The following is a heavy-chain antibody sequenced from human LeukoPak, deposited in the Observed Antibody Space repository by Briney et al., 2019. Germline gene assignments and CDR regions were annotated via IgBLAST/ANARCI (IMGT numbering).Heavy chain of an antibody. J-gene: IGHJ4*02. V-gene: IGHV4-30-4*08. CDR2: IYSRGGT. Sequence: SQTLSLTCTLSVGSISSGDYYWSWIRQPPAKGLEWIEYIYSRGGTYYNPSLKSRLTISVDTSKNQFSLKLSSVTAADTAVYYCARVRFLEWFDYWGQGTLVTVSS. CDR3: ARVRFLEWFDY. CDR1: VGSISSGDYY. D-gene: IGHD3-3*01.